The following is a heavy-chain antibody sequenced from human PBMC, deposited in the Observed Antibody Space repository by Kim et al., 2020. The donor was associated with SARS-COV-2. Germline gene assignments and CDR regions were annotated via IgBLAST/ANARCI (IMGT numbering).Heavy chain of an antibody. J-gene: IGHJ4*02. V-gene: IGHV1-46*01. Sequence: SYSQKVQGRVTMTRDTSTSTVYMELSSLSSEDTAVYYCARGYYVWGSYDYWGPGTLVTVSS. CDR3: ARGYYVWGSYDY. D-gene: IGHD3-16*01.